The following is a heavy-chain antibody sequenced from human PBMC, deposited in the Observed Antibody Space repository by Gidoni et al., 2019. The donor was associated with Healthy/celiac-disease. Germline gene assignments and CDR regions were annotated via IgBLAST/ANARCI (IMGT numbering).Heavy chain of an antibody. D-gene: IGHD2-2*01. J-gene: IGHJ4*02. CDR2: ISSSSSYI. Sequence: EVQLVESGGGLVKPGGSLRLSCSASVCTFSSYSMNWVRQAPGKGLEWVSSISSSSSYIYYADSVKGRFTISRDNAKNSLYLQMNSLRAEDTAVYYCARDLPAALFDYWGQGTLVTVSS. V-gene: IGHV3-21*01. CDR3: ARDLPAALFDY. CDR1: VCTFSSYS.